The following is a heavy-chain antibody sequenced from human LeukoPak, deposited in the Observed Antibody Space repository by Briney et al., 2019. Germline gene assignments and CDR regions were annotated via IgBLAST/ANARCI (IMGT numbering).Heavy chain of an antibody. CDR1: GFTFSDYY. D-gene: IGHD1-7*01. Sequence: GGSLRLSCAASGFTFSDYYMSWIRQAPGKGLEWVSAISGSGGSTYYADSVKGRFTISRDNSKNTLFLQMNSLRAEDTAVYYCAKRRGLELLYYYYMDVWGKGTTVTVSS. CDR3: AKRRGLELLYYYYMDV. J-gene: IGHJ6*03. V-gene: IGHV3-23*01. CDR2: ISGSGGST.